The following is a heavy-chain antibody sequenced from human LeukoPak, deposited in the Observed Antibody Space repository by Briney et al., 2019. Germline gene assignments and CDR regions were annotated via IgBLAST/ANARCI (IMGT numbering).Heavy chain of an antibody. J-gene: IGHJ4*02. D-gene: IGHD3-22*01. CDR1: GYSFTSYW. Sequence: GESLKISCKGSGYSFTSYWIGWVRQMPGKGLEWMGIIYPGDSDTRYSPSLQGQVTISADKSISTAYLQWSSLKASDTAMYYCARQPASSGYYIDYWGQGTLVTVSS. V-gene: IGHV5-51*01. CDR2: IYPGDSDT. CDR3: ARQPASSGYYIDY.